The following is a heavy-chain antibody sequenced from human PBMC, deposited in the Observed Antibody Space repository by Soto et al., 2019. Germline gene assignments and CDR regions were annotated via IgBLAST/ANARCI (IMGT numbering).Heavy chain of an antibody. CDR2: IIPIFGTA. CDR3: ARVRNTAMVYFDY. J-gene: IGHJ4*02. V-gene: IGHV1-69*01. CDR1: GYTFTNYD. Sequence: QVQLVQSGPEVKQPGASVKVSCKTSGYTFTNYDISWVRQAPGQGLEWMGGIIPIFGTANYAQKFQGRVTITADEATSTAYMELSSLRSEDTAVYYCARVRNTAMVYFDYWGQGTLVTVSS. D-gene: IGHD5-18*01.